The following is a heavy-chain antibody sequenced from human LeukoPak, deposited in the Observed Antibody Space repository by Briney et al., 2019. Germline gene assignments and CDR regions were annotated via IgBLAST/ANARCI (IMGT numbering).Heavy chain of an antibody. J-gene: IGHJ6*03. CDR3: ARGVIAAAGHKGVYYYYYMDV. Sequence: SVKVSCKASGGTFSSYAISWVRQAPGQGLEWMGGIIPILGTANYAQKFQGRVTITTDESTSTAYMELSSLRSEDTAVYYCARGVIAAAGHKGVYYYYYMDVWGKGTTVTVSS. CDR1: GGTFSSYA. D-gene: IGHD6-13*01. CDR2: IIPILGTA. V-gene: IGHV1-69*05.